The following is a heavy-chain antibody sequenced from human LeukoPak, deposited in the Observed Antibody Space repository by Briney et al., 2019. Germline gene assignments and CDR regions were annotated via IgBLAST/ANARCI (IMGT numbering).Heavy chain of an antibody. D-gene: IGHD3-22*01. CDR1: GFTFDDCA. V-gene: IGHV3-9*01. CDR2: ISWNSGSI. Sequence: GGSLRLSCAASGFTFDDCAMHWVRQAPGKGLEWVSGISWNSGSIGYADSVKGRFTISRDNAKNSLYLQMNSLRAEDTALYYCAKDIRYYDSSGYSPEWYYYYGMDVWGQGTTVTVSS. J-gene: IGHJ6*02. CDR3: AKDIRYYDSSGYSPEWYYYYGMDV.